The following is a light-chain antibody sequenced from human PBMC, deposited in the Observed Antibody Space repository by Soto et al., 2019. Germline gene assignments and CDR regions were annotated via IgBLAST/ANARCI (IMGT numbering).Light chain of an antibody. CDR1: QSISSNY. CDR3: QQYGISPRT. J-gene: IGKJ1*01. V-gene: IGKV3-20*01. CDR2: GVS. Sequence: EIVLTQSPGTLSLSPGERATLSCRASQSISSNYFAWYQQKPGQAPRLLIYGVSSRATGIPDRFSGSGSGTDFTLTISRLEPEDFAVYYCQQYGISPRTFGQGTKVDIK.